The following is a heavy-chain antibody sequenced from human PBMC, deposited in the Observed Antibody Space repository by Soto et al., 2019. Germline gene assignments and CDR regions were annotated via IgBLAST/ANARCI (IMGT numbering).Heavy chain of an antibody. Sequence: SETLSLTCAVYGGSSSGYYWSWIRQPPGKGLEWIGEINHSGSTNYNPSLKSRVTISVDTSKNQFSLKLSSVTAADTAVYYCARGRSIAAAGVPVDYWGQGTLVTVSS. D-gene: IGHD6-13*01. CDR1: GGSSSGYY. J-gene: IGHJ4*02. CDR3: ARGRSIAAAGVPVDY. V-gene: IGHV4-34*01. CDR2: INHSGST.